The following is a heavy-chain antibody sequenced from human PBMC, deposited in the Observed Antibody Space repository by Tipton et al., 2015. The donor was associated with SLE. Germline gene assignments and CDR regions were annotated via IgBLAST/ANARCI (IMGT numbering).Heavy chain of an antibody. V-gene: IGHV4-59*01. CDR3: ARGTSIVVVPAALTD. CDR1: GGSISGYY. D-gene: IGHD2-2*01. J-gene: IGHJ4*02. CDR2: IYYSGTT. Sequence: TLSLTCTVSGGSISGYYWSWIRQPPGKGLEWIGYIYYSGTTNYSPSLRSRVTMSVDTSKNQCSLKLSSVTAADTAVYYCARGTSIVVVPAALTDWGQGTLVPVSS.